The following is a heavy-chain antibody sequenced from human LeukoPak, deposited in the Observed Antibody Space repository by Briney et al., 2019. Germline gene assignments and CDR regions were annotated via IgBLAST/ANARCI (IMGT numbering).Heavy chain of an antibody. CDR3: ARGSHYYDSSGYYFDY. CDR2: INHSGNT. D-gene: IGHD3-22*01. CDR1: GGSFSGYY. V-gene: IGHV4-34*01. Sequence: SETLSLTCAVYGGSFSGYYWSWIRQPPGKGLEWIGEINHSGNTNYNPSLKSRVTISVDTSKNQFSLKLSSVTAADTAVYYCARGSHYYDSSGYYFDYWGQGTLVTVSS. J-gene: IGHJ4*02.